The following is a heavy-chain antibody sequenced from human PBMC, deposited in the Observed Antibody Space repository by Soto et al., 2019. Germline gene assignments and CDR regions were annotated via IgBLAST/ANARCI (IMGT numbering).Heavy chain of an antibody. CDR3: ARSYSSGWEFDY. CDR1: GFTFSNYY. J-gene: IGHJ4*02. V-gene: IGHV3-11*01. CDR2: ISSTGRTI. Sequence: VGSLRLSCGASGFTFSNYYMSWIRQAPGKGLEWVSYISSTGRTIYYADSVKGRFTVSRDNAQNSLSLKLNSLRVEDTAVYYCARSYSSGWEFDYWGQGTQVTVSS. D-gene: IGHD6-19*01.